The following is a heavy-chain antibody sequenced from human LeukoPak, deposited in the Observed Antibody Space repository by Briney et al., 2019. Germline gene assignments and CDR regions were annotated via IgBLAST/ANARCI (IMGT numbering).Heavy chain of an antibody. CDR3: ARVENYYDSSGSPDY. J-gene: IGHJ4*02. CDR1: GGTFSSYA. CDR2: IIPIFGTA. D-gene: IGHD3-22*01. V-gene: IGHV1-69*05. Sequence: SVKVSCKASGGTFSSYAISWVRQAPGQGLEWMGGIIPIFGTANYAQKFQGRDTITTDESTSTAYMELSSLRSEDTAVYYCARVENYYDSSGSPDYWGQGTLVTVSS.